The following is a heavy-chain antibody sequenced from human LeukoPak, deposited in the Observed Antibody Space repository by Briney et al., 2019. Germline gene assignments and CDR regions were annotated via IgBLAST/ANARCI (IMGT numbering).Heavy chain of an antibody. V-gene: IGHV3-23*01. CDR3: AKDRRLNSGVFAFDI. D-gene: IGHD2-15*01. CDR1: GFTFSVYA. J-gene: IGHJ3*02. CDR2: ISSRNGNT. Sequence: PGGSLRLSCAASGFTFSVYAMTWVRQAPGKGLEWGSSISSRNGNTYYSDSVKGRFTIPRDDSNNPLYVQMNALRAEDTAIYYCAKDRRLNSGVFAFDIWGQGTLVTVSS.